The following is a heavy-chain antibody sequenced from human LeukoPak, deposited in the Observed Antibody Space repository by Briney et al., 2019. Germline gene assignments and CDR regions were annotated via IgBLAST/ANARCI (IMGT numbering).Heavy chain of an antibody. V-gene: IGHV3-23*01. Sequence: GGSLRLSCVGSGFTSIAYALTWARQAPGKGLEWVSGISGGGVTTYFADSVKGRFTISRDNSKNTLYLQMNSLRADDTAIYYCARNQQLGGHSYYYYGMDVWGQGTTVTVSS. J-gene: IGHJ6*02. CDR3: ARNQQLGGHSYYYYGMDV. CDR2: ISGGGVTT. D-gene: IGHD3-16*01. CDR1: GFTSIAYA.